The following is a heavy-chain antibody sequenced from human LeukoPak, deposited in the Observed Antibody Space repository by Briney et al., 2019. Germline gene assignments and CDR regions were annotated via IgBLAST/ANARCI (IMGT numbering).Heavy chain of an antibody. D-gene: IGHD3-9*01. J-gene: IGHJ6*02. Sequence: PSETLSLTCTVSGGSISSYYWSWIRQPAGKGLEWIGRIYTSGSTNYNPSLKSRVTMSVDTSKNQFSLKLSSVTAADTAVYYCARDGVLRYFDWLPVDYYYYGMDVWGQGTTVTVSS. V-gene: IGHV4-4*07. CDR1: GGSISSYY. CDR2: IYTSGST. CDR3: ARDGVLRYFDWLPVDYYYYGMDV.